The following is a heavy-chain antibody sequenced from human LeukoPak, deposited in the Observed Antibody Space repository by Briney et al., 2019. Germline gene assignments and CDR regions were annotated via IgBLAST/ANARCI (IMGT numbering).Heavy chain of an antibody. CDR1: GFTFSNYA. CDR3: AKARGSGWHDPWYLDY. Sequence: GGSLRLSCAASGFTFSNYAMHWVRQVPGAGLGLVEVILVDGTNTYYVDSVRDRFSISRDNSKNRPYLQMNSLRAEDTAVYYCAKARGSGWHDPWYLDYWGQGTLVTVSS. J-gene: IGHJ4*02. D-gene: IGHD6-19*01. CDR2: ILVDGTNT. V-gene: IGHV3-33*06.